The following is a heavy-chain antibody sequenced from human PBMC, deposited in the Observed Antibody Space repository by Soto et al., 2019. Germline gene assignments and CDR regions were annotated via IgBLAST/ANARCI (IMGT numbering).Heavy chain of an antibody. CDR1: GGSISNDDYY. V-gene: IGHV4-30-4*01. Sequence: SETLSLTCTVSGGSISNDDYYWSWIRQPPGKGLEWIGYFFYGESTHYNPSLKSRLTISVDTSKNQFSLNLRSVTAADTAVYYCARTGYCSSATCYTGTLDYWGQGILVTVSS. CDR3: ARTGYCSSATCYTGTLDY. D-gene: IGHD2-2*02. CDR2: FFYGEST. J-gene: IGHJ4*02.